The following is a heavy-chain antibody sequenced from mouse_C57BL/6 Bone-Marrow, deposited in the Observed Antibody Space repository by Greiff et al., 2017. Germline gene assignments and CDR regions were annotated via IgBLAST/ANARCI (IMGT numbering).Heavy chain of an antibody. D-gene: IGHD1-1*01. V-gene: IGHV1-74*01. Sequence: QMQLKESGAELVKPGASVKVSCKASGYTFTSYWMHWVQQRPGQGLAWIGRIHPTDSDTNSNKKFKGKATLTVDKSSRTAYMQLSSLTSEDSAVYYCAMGDGKGFDYWGQGTTLTVSS. CDR3: AMGDGKGFDY. CDR1: GYTFTSYW. J-gene: IGHJ2*01. CDR2: IHPTDSDT.